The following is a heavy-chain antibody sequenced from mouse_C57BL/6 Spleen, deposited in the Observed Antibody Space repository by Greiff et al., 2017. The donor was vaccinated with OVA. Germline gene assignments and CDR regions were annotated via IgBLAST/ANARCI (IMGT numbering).Heavy chain of an antibody. V-gene: IGHV1-42*01. D-gene: IGHD4-1*01. CDR3: ARSELGRGFAY. J-gene: IGHJ3*01. CDR1: GYSFTGYY. Sequence: EVQLQQSGPELVKPGASVKISCKASGYSFTGYYMNWVKQSPEKSLEWIGEINPSTGGTTYNQKFKAKATLTVDKSSSTAYMQLKSLTSEDSAVYYCARSELGRGFAYWGQGTLVTVSA. CDR2: INPSTGGT.